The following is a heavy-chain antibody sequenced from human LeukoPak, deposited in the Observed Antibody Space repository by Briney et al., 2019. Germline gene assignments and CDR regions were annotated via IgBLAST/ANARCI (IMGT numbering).Heavy chain of an antibody. Sequence: GSLRLSCAASGFTFSSYAMHWVRQAPGKGLEWVAVISYDGSNKYYADSVKGRFTISRDNSKNTLYLQMNSLRAEDTAVYYCARDQSGSYPSQYFQHWGQGTLVTVSS. CDR1: GFTFSSYA. D-gene: IGHD1-26*01. CDR2: ISYDGSNK. CDR3: ARDQSGSYPSQYFQH. J-gene: IGHJ1*01. V-gene: IGHV3-30-3*01.